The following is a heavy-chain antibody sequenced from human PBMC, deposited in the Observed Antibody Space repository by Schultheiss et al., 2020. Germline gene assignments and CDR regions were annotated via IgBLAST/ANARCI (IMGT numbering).Heavy chain of an antibody. CDR2: FYYSGST. CDR1: GDSIRSSRYY. V-gene: IGHV4-61*05. D-gene: IGHD3-3*01. J-gene: IGHJ4*02. Sequence: SETLSLTCTVSGDSIRSSRYYWGWIRQPPGKALEWIGYFYYSGSTNYNPSLKSRVTISVDTSRNQFSLKLSSVTAADTAVYYCARHSDFWSGHFDYWGQGTLVTVSS. CDR3: ARHSDFWSGHFDY.